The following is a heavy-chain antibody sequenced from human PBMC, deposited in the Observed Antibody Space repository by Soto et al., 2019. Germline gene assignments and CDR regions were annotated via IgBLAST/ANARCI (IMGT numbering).Heavy chain of an antibody. CDR3: ARDGMGSYYYGSGSYN. CDR2: IYYSGNT. D-gene: IGHD3-10*01. CDR1: GGSVSSGRYY. V-gene: IGHV4-61*01. Sequence: SETMSLTCTVAGGSVSSGRYYWGWIRQSPGKGLEWIGHIYYSGNTHYNPSLKSRVTISVDRSKNQFSLKLSSVTAADTAVYYCARDGMGSYYYGSGSYNWGQGTLVTVSS. J-gene: IGHJ4*02.